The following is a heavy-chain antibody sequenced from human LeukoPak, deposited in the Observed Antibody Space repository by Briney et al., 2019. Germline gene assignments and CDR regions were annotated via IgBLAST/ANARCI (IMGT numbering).Heavy chain of an antibody. CDR2: ISGSGGGT. CDR3: AKRGVVIRVILVGFHKEAYYFDS. CDR1: GITVSNYG. D-gene: IGHD3-22*01. V-gene: IGHV3-23*01. Sequence: PGGSLRLSCAVSGITVSNYGMSWVRQAPGKGLEWVAGISGSGGGTNYADSVKGRFTISRDNFKNTLYLQMSSLRAEDTAVYFCAKRGVVIRVILVGFHKEAYYFDSWGQGALVTVSS. J-gene: IGHJ4*02.